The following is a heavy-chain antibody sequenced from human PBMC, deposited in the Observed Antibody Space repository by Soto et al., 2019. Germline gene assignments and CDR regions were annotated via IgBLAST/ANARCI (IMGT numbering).Heavy chain of an antibody. Sequence: GGSLRLSCAASGFTFSSYGMHWVRQAPGKGLEWVAVISYDGSNKYYADSVKGRFTISRDNSKNTLYLQMNSLRAEDTAVYYCAKESVTPIGPFDYWGQGTLVTVSS. CDR2: ISYDGSNK. D-gene: IGHD2-15*01. V-gene: IGHV3-30*18. CDR3: AKESVTPIGPFDY. CDR1: GFTFSSYG. J-gene: IGHJ4*02.